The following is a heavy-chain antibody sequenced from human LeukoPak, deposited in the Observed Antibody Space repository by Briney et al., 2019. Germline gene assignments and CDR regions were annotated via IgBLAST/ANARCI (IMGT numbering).Heavy chain of an antibody. CDR3: TREAERGELGTGLADY. V-gene: IGHV3-49*03. CDR2: IRSKAYGGTT. Sequence: GGSLRLSCTASGSTFGDYAMSWFRQAPGKGLEWVGFIRSKAYGGTTEYAASVKGRFTISRDDSKSIAYLQMNSLKTEDTAVYYCTREAERGELGTGLADYWGQGTLVTVSS. J-gene: IGHJ4*02. CDR1: GSTFGDYA. D-gene: IGHD1-26*01.